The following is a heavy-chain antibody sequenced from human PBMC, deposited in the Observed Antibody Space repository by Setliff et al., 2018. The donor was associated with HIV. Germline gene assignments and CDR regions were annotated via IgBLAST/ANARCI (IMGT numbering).Heavy chain of an antibody. D-gene: IGHD3-22*01. J-gene: IGHJ1*01. CDR2: MNCMNGDT. V-gene: IGHV1-46*01. CDR1: GYTFVNYY. Sequence: ASVKVSCKTSGYTFVNYYVNWVRQAPGQGLEWIGIMNCMNGDTSYAQSLKGRVTVTRDTSTSTVYMDLSSLRPEDTAVYYCARDSFDTSGPPYFHHWGQGTLVTVSS. CDR3: ARDSFDTSGPPYFHH.